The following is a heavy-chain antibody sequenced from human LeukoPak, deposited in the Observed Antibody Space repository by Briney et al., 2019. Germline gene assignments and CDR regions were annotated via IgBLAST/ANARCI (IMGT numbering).Heavy chain of an antibody. J-gene: IGHJ5*02. V-gene: IGHV1-46*01. CDR3: ARDRSSGWYSNWFDP. CDR2: ISPSGGST. CDR1: GYTFTSNY. D-gene: IGHD6-19*01. Sequence: EASVKVSCKAFGYTFTSNYMHWVRQAPGQGPEWMGVISPSGGSTTYAQKFQGRVTLTRDMSTSTAYMELSSLRSEDTAVYYCARDRSSGWYSNWFDPWGQGTLVTVSS.